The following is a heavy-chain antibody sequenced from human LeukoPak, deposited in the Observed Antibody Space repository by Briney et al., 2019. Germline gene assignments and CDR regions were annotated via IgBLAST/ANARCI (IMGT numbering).Heavy chain of an antibody. V-gene: IGHV4-4*02. D-gene: IGHD3-10*01. CDR3: AKSNGYGLVDI. CDR1: GGSISSRNW. CDR2: IYYSGST. J-gene: IGHJ3*02. Sequence: LETLSLTCAVSGGSISSRNWWSWVRQPPGKGLEWIGSIYYSGSTYYNPSLKSRVTISVDTSRNQFSLKLNSVTAADTAVYYCAKSNGYGLVDIWGQGTMVTVSS.